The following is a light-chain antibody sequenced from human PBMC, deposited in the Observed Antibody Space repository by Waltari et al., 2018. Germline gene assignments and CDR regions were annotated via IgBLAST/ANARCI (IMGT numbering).Light chain of an antibody. CDR3: MQSIHWPWT. CDR1: RSLVHSDGNTY. J-gene: IGKJ1*01. CDR2: KVS. V-gene: IGKV2-30*02. Sequence: DVVMTQSPLSLPVSLGQPASISCRSSRSLVHSDGNTYLNWFQQRPGQSPRRLIYKVSNRDSGVPDRFSGSGSGADFTLKINRVEAEDVGIYYCMQSIHWPWTFGQGTKVEIK.